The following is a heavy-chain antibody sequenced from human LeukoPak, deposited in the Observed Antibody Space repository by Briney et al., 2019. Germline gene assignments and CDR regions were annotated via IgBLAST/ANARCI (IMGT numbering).Heavy chain of an antibody. CDR3: ATTITCGRRYYYYYYMDV. J-gene: IGHJ6*03. CDR1: GGSFSGYY. V-gene: IGHV4-34*01. D-gene: IGHD2-8*02. CDR2: INHSGST. Sequence: SETLSLTCAVYGGSFSGYYWSWIRQPPGKGLEWIGEINHSGSTNYNPSLKSRVTISVDTSKNQFSLKLSSVTAADTAVYYCATTITCGRRYYYYYYMDVWGKGTTVTVSS.